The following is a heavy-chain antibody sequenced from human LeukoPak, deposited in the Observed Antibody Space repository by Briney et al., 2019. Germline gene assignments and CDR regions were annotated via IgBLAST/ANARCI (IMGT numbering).Heavy chain of an antibody. V-gene: IGHV4-34*01. CDR1: GGSFSGSFSDYY. J-gene: IGHJ4*02. CDR3: ATFRWGVGFEY. D-gene: IGHD3-16*01. Sequence: PSETLSLTCAVYGGSFSGSFSDYYWTCIRQTPGKGLEWIGEIHHSGNTNYNPSLKSRVTISVDTSKNQFSLKLNSLTAADTAVYYCATFRWGVGFEYWGQGTLATVSS. CDR2: IHHSGNT.